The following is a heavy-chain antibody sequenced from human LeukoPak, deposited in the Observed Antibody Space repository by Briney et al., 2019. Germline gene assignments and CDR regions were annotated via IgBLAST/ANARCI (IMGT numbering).Heavy chain of an antibody. Sequence: GGSLRLSCAASGFTFSSYAMSWVRQAPGKGLEWVSAISGSGGSTYYADSVKGRFTISRDNSKNTLYLQMNNLRAEDTAVYYCAYNPYYFYYFDYWGQGTLVTVSS. D-gene: IGHD3-22*01. V-gene: IGHV3-23*01. CDR1: GFTFSSYA. CDR3: AYNPYYFYYFDY. CDR2: ISGSGGST. J-gene: IGHJ4*02.